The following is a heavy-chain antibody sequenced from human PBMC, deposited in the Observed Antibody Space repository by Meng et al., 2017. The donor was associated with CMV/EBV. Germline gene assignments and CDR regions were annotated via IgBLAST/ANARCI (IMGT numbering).Heavy chain of an antibody. CDR2: INHSGST. CDR1: GGSFSGYY. V-gene: IGHV4-34*01. J-gene: IGHJ6*02. Sequence: GSLRLSCAVYGGSFSGYYWSWIRQPPGKGLEWIGEINHSGSTNYNPSLKSRVTISVDTSKNQFSLKLSSVTAADTAVYYCARGPTYYYYYGMDVWGQGTTVTV. CDR3: ARGPTYYYYYGMDV.